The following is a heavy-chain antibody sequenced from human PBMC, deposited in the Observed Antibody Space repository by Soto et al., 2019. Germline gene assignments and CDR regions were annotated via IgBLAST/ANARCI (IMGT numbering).Heavy chain of an antibody. V-gene: IGHV3-23*01. CDR1: GFTFSSYA. Sequence: GGSLRLSCAASGFTFSSYAMSWVRQAPGKGLEWVSAISGSGGSTYYADSVKGRFTISRDNSKNTLYLQMNSLRAEDTAVYYCAKDSGLGYCSGGSCYYYYYYMDVWGKGTTVTVSS. J-gene: IGHJ6*03. D-gene: IGHD2-15*01. CDR2: ISGSGGST. CDR3: AKDSGLGYCSGGSCYYYYYYMDV.